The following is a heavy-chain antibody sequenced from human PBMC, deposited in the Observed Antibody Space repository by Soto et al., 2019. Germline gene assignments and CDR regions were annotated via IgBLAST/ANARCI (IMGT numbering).Heavy chain of an antibody. V-gene: IGHV4-4*07. CDR3: ARESLKETITMTVVIDH. CDR1: GDSISSYS. D-gene: IGHD3-22*01. Sequence: QVQLQESGPGLVKPSETLSLICSVSGDSISSYSWSWIRQPAWKGLEWVGRVYRGTSNYNPSLKSRLIMSLDTSKHQFSLNLRAVTAADPAVYYCARESLKETITMTVVIDHWGQGTQVTVSS. J-gene: IGHJ4*02. CDR2: VYRGTS.